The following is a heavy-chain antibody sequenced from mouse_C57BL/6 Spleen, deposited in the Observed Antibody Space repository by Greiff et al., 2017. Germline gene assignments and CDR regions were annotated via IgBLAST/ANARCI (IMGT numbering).Heavy chain of an antibody. CDR3: ARPNYYGSSRD. Sequence: EVQLQESGGDLVKPGGSLKLSCAASGFTFSSYGMSWVRQTPDKRLEWVATISSGGSYTYYPDSVKGRFTISRENAKNTLYLQMSRLKSDDTAMYYCARPNYYGSSRDWGQGTSVTFSS. CDR2: ISSGGSYT. J-gene: IGHJ4*01. CDR1: GFTFSSYG. D-gene: IGHD1-1*01. V-gene: IGHV5-6*01.